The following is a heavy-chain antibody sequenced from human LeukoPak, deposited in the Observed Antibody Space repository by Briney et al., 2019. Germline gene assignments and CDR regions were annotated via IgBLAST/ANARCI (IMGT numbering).Heavy chain of an antibody. V-gene: IGHV1-2*02. J-gene: IGHJ5*02. CDR3: ARPGSIAAAGGFDP. Sequence: ASVKVSCKASGYTFTGHYMHWVRQAPGQGLEWMGWINPNSGGTNYAQKFQGRVTTTRDTSISTAYMELSRLRSDDTAVYYCARPGSIAAAGGFDPWGQGTLVTVSS. CDR1: GYTFTGHY. D-gene: IGHD6-13*01. CDR2: INPNSGGT.